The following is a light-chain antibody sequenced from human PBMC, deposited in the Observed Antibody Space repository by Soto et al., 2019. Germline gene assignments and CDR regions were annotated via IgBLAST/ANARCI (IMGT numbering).Light chain of an antibody. CDR3: QQYNSFSRP. CDR1: QSISTW. J-gene: IGKJ2*01. CDR2: KAS. Sequence: DIQMTQSPSTLSASVGDRVAITCRASQSISTWLAWYQQKSGKAPKLLLYKASTFESGVPSRFSGSGSGTEFTLRISSLQPDDFATYYCQQYNSFSRPFGQGTKLEIK. V-gene: IGKV1-5*03.